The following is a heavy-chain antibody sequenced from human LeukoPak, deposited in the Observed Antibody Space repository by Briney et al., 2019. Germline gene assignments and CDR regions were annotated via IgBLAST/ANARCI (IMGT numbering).Heavy chain of an antibody. CDR1: GYTFTGYY. D-gene: IGHD3-10*01. V-gene: IGHV1-2*06. CDR3: ARALFGYYGSGSYYNPDAFDI. Sequence: GASVKVSCKASGYTFTGYYMHWVRQAPGQGLERMGRINPNSGGTNYAQKFQGRVTMTRDTSISTAYMELSRLRSDDTAVYYCARALFGYYGSGSYYNPDAFDIWGQGTMVTVSS. J-gene: IGHJ3*02. CDR2: INPNSGGT.